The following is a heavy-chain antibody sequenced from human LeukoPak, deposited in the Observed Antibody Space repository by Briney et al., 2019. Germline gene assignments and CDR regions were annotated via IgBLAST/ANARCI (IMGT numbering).Heavy chain of an antibody. V-gene: IGHV3-30*02. J-gene: IGHJ4*02. CDR1: GFTFSSYG. CDR3: ARAGDYGFDY. CDR2: IRYDGSNK. Sequence: GGSLRLSCAASGFTFSSYGMHWVRQAPGKGLEWVAFIRYDGSNKYYADSVKGRFTISRDNAKNSLYLQMNSLRAEDTAVYYCARAGDYGFDYWGQGTLVTVSS. D-gene: IGHD4-17*01.